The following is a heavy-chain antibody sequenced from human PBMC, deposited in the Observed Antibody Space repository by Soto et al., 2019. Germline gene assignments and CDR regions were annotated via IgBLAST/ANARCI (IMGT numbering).Heavy chain of an antibody. CDR2: IYWDDDK. J-gene: IGHJ4*02. CDR3: AHKYSSSWYWNY. D-gene: IGHD6-13*01. Sequence: QITLKESGPTLVKPTQTLTLTCTFSGFSLSTSGVSVGWIRQPPGKALEWLALIYWDDDKRYSPSLKSRLTIXKXXSKNQVVLTMTNMDPVDTATYYGAHKYSSSWYWNYWGQGTLVTVSS. CDR1: GFSLSTSGVS. V-gene: IGHV2-5*02.